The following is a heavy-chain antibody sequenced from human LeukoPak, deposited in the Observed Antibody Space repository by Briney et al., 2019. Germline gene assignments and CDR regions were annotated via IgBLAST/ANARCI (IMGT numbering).Heavy chain of an antibody. CDR1: GFTVSSNY. J-gene: IGHJ1*01. V-gene: IGHV3-66*01. CDR2: IYSGGST. CDR3: ARDRLHYDSLTGYPAD. Sequence: TGGSLRLSCADSGFTVSSNYMRWVRQAPGKGLEWVSVIYSGGSTHYADSVKGRFTISRDNSKNTLYLQMNSLRAEETAVYYCARDRLHYDSLTGYPADWGQGTLVTVSS. D-gene: IGHD3-9*01.